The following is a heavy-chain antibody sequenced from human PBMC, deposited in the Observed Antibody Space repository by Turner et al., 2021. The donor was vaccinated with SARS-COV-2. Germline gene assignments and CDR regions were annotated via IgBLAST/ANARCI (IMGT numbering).Heavy chain of an antibody. V-gene: IGHV3-53*02. J-gene: IGHJ6*02. CDR2: IYSGGST. CDR1: GFVVSSNS. D-gene: IGHD2-2*01. Sequence: EVQLVETGGGLIQPGGSLRLSCAASGFVVSSNSMNWVRQAPEKVLEWISVIYSGGSTYYADSVKGRFTISRDSSKNTLYLQMNSLRAEDTAVYYCARPFGTAVVPPSWGQGTTVTVSS. CDR3: ARPFGTAVVPPS.